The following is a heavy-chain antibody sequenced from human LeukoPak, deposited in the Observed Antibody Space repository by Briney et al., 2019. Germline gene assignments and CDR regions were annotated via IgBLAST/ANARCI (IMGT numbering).Heavy chain of an antibody. D-gene: IGHD3-22*01. J-gene: IGHJ4*02. Sequence: SETLSLTCTVSGGSISSYYWSWIRQPPGKGLEWIGYIYYSGSTNYNPSLKSRVTISVDTSKNQFSLKLSSVTAADAAVYYCARTKYDSSGYLEMYYFDYWGQGTLVTVSS. CDR3: ARTKYDSSGYLEMYYFDY. V-gene: IGHV4-59*01. CDR2: IYYSGST. CDR1: GGSISSYY.